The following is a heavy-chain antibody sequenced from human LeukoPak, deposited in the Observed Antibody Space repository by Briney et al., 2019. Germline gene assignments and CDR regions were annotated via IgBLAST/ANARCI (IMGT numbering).Heavy chain of an antibody. D-gene: IGHD5/OR15-5a*01. CDR2: ISWNSGSI. CDR3: ARVYELREEDYYYYMDV. CDR1: GFTFDDYA. Sequence: GRSLRLSCAASGFTFDDYAMHWVRQGPGKGLEWVSGISWNSGSIGYADSVKGRFTISRDNAKNSLYLQMNSLRAEDTALYYCARVYELREEDYYYYMDVWGKGTTVTVSS. V-gene: IGHV3-9*01. J-gene: IGHJ6*03.